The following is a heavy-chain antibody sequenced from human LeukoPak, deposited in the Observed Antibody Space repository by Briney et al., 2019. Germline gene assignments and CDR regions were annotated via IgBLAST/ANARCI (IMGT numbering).Heavy chain of an antibody. CDR1: GFTFSSYA. J-gene: IGHJ4*02. D-gene: IGHD2-2*01. CDR3: AKDSTTVVVPVFDY. V-gene: IGHV3-23*01. Sequence: GGSLRLLCAASGFTFSSYAMRWVRQAPGKGLEWVTAFSGRGCSTYYADSVKGRFTISRDNSKNTLYLQMNSLRAEDTAVYYCAKDSTTVVVPVFDYWGQGTLVTVSS. CDR2: FSGRGCST.